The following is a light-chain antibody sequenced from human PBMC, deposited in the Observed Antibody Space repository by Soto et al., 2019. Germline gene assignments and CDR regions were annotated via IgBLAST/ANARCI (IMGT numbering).Light chain of an antibody. CDR2: GAS. Sequence: EIVMTQSPATLSVSPGERATLSCRASQSVSSNLAWYQQKPGQAPRLLIYGASTSAPGIPARFSGSGSGTEINFTLSSIQSEALAVSYCHQYNNWPFPAWTFGQGTKVEIK. J-gene: IGKJ1*01. V-gene: IGKV3-15*01. CDR1: QSVSSN. CDR3: HQYNNWPFPAWT.